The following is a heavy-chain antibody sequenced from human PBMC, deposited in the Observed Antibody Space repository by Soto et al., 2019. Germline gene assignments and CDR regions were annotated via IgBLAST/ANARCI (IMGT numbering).Heavy chain of an antibody. J-gene: IGHJ6*02. CDR1: GGPVSSGSYY. CDR2: IYYSGST. V-gene: IGHV4-61*01. D-gene: IGHD1-7*01. Sequence: SETLSLTCTVSGGPVSSGSYYWSWIRQPPGKGLEWIGYIYYSGSTNYNPSLKSRVTISVDTSKNQFSLKLSSVTAADTAVYYCARVAVTGTTNYYGMDVWGQGTTVTVSS. CDR3: ARVAVTGTTNYYGMDV.